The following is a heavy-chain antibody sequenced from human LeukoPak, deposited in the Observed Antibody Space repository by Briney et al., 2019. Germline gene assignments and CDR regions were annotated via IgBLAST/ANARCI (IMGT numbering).Heavy chain of an antibody. CDR2: ISGSGGST. CDR3: AKGNWRYFDY. V-gene: IGHV3-23*01. Sequence: AEGSLRLSCAASGFTFSTYVMSWVRQAPGKGLEWVSAISGSGGSTYYADSVKGRFTISRDNSKNTLYLQMNSLGAYDTAVYYCAKGNWRYFDYWGQGTLVTVSS. D-gene: IGHD1-1*01. CDR1: GFTFSTYV. J-gene: IGHJ4*02.